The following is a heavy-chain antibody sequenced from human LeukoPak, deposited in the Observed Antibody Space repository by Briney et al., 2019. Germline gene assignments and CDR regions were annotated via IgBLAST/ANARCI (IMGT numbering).Heavy chain of an antibody. V-gene: IGHV4-34*01. CDR3: ARRRLGYPYYFDY. D-gene: IGHD6-13*01. Sequence: SSETLSLTCAVYGGSFSGYYWSWIRQPPGKGLEWIGEINHSGSTNYNPSLKGRVTISVDTSKNQFSLKLSSVTAADTAVYYCARRRLGYPYYFDYWGQGTLVTVSS. J-gene: IGHJ4*02. CDR2: INHSGST. CDR1: GGSFSGYY.